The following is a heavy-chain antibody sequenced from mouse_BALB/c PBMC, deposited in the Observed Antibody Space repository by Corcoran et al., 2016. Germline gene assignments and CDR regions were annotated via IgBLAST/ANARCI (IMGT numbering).Heavy chain of an antibody. V-gene: IGHV9-3-1*01. J-gene: IGHJ4*01. D-gene: IGHD4-1*01. CDR3: ARSLGRAMDY. Sequence: QIQLVQSGPELKKPGETVKISCKASGYTFTNYGMNLVKQAPGKGLKWMGWINTYTGEPTYADDFKGRFAFSLETSASTAYLQINNLKNEDTATYFWARSLGRAMDYWGQGTSVTVSS. CDR1: GYTFTNYG. CDR2: INTYTGEP.